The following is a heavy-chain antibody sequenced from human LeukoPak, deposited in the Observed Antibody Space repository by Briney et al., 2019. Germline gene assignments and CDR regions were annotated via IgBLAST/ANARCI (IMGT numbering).Heavy chain of an antibody. CDR3: AREGYYGAFDI. CDR1: GFTFSTYS. V-gene: IGHV3-48*02. Sequence: GGSLRLSCAASGFTFSTYSMNWVRQAPGKGLEWVSYIGANSAIFHADSVKGRFTISRDNAKNSLSLQMNSLRDDDTALYYCAREGYYGAFDIWGQGTMVTVSS. D-gene: IGHD3-10*01. J-gene: IGHJ3*02. CDR2: IGANSAI.